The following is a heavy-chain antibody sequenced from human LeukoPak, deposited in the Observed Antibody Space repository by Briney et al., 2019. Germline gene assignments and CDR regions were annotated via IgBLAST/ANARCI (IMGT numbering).Heavy chain of an antibody. CDR1: GFSFSSYS. V-gene: IGHV3-48*01. J-gene: IGHJ4*02. Sequence: GGSLRFSCAASGFSFSSYSMNWVRQAPGKGLEWISYISSGSSTIFYADSVKGRFTISRDNAKNSLYLQMNSLRAEDTAVYYCASDCSGGSLRYWGQGTLVTVSS. CDR3: ASDCSGGSLRY. CDR2: ISSGSSTI. D-gene: IGHD2-15*01.